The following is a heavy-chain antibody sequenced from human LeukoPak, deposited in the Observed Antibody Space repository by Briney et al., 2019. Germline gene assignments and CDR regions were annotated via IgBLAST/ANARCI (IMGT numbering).Heavy chain of an antibody. J-gene: IGHJ4*02. CDR2: ISYDGSNK. CDR3: AKKSVVAATVDY. D-gene: IGHD2-15*01. V-gene: IGHV3-30-3*02. CDR1: GFTFSSYA. Sequence: GGSLRLSCAASGFTFSSYAMHWVRQAPGKGLEWVAVISYDGSNKYYADSVKGRFTISRDNSKNTLYLQMNSLRAEDTAVYYCAKKSVVAATVDYWGQGTLVTVSS.